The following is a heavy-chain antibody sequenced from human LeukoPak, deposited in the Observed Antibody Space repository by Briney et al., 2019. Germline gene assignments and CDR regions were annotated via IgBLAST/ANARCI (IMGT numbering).Heavy chain of an antibody. V-gene: IGHV3-53*01. CDR2: IYSGGST. J-gene: IGHJ4*02. Sequence: PGGSLRLSCAASGFTVSSNYMSWVRQAPGKGLEWVSNIYSGGSTYYADSVKGRFTISRDNAENSLSLQMNSLRAEDTAVYYCARDCRGNPDYWGQGTLVTVSS. CDR3: ARDCRGNPDY. D-gene: IGHD1-14*01. CDR1: GFTVSSNY.